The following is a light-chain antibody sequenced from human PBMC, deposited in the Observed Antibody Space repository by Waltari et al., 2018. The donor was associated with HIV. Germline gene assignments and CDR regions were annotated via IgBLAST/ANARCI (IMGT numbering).Light chain of an antibody. J-gene: IGKJ3*01. CDR3: QQYYSTPPT. V-gene: IGKV4-1*01. CDR2: WAS. Sequence: DIVMTKLPDSLAVSLGERATLNCKSRQSLLYRPNNKDSLAWYQQKPGQSPKLLIYWASTREFGVPDRFSGSGSGTDFTLTISSLQAEDVAVYYCQQYYSTPPTFGPGTKVDIK. CDR1: QSLLYRPNNKDS.